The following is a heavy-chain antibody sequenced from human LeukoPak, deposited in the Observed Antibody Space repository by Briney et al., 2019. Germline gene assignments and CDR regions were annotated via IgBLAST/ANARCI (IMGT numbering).Heavy chain of an antibody. D-gene: IGHD3-3*01. V-gene: IGHV4-59*01. CDR1: GDSISSYY. CDR3: SGVIITPYYFDY. CDR2: VYYSGST. Sequence: SDTLSLTCTVSGDSISSYYWSWIRQPPGKGLEWIGYVYYSGSTNYNPSLKSRVTISVDTSKNQLSLKLSSVTAADTAVYYCSGVIITPYYFDYWGPGILVTVSS. J-gene: IGHJ4*02.